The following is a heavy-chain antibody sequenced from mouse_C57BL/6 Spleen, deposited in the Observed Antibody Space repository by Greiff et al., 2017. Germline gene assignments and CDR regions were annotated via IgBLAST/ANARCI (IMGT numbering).Heavy chain of an antibody. J-gene: IGHJ4*01. D-gene: IGHD4-1*01. CDR1: GFNIKDYY. V-gene: IGHV14-2*01. CDR3: GTGSYARDY. CDR2: IDPEDGET. Sequence: VQLQQSGAELVKPGASVKLSCTASGFNIKDYYMHWVKQRTEQGLEWIGRIDPEDGETKYAPTFQGKATITAETSSKTAYLQLSSLTSDDTAVYYCGTGSYARDYWGQGTSVTVSS.